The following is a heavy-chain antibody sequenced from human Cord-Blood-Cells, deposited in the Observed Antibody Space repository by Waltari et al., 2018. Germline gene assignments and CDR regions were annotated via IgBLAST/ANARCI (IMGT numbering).Heavy chain of an antibody. J-gene: IGHJ3*02. CDR2: INPSGGST. Sequence: QVQLVQSGAEVKKPGPSVKVSCKASGYPFNSYYMHWVRQAPGQGLEWMGIINPSGGSTSYAQKFQGRVTMTRDTSTSTVYMELSSLRSEDTAVYYCAREGLGDAFDIWGQGTMVTVSS. V-gene: IGHV1-46*02. CDR3: AREGLGDAFDI. CDR1: GYPFNSYY.